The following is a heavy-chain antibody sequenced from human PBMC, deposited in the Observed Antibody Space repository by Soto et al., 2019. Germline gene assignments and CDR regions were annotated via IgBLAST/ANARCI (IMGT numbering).Heavy chain of an antibody. V-gene: IGHV1-69*13. D-gene: IGHD1-26*01. CDR1: GLTFISYA. J-gene: IGHJ3*02. CDR2: MIPIFGTA. Sequence: SVKVSCKVSGLTFISYAICWVRQAPGQGLEWMGGMIPIFGTANYAQKFQGRVTVTGDESTSTAYMELSSLRSEDTAAYYCARERGGAVLAAFEYALDIWGQLPLVTISS. CDR3: ARERGGAVLAAFEYALDI.